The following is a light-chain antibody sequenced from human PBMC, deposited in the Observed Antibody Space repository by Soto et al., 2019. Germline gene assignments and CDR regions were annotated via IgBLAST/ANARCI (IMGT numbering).Light chain of an antibody. Sequence: DIQMTQSPSSLSASVGDRVTITCRASQSISSYLNWYQQKPGKAPKLLIYDASSLESGVPSRFSGSGSGTEFTLTISSLQPGDFATYYCQQYNSYSWTFGQGTKVDIK. V-gene: IGKV1-5*01. CDR1: QSISSY. CDR3: QQYNSYSWT. J-gene: IGKJ1*01. CDR2: DAS.